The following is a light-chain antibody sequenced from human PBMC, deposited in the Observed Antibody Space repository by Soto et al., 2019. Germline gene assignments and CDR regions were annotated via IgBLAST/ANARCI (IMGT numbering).Light chain of an antibody. CDR3: QQYNNWPGGT. CDR2: GAS. CDR1: QSVSSN. V-gene: IGKV3-15*01. J-gene: IGKJ1*01. Sequence: EIVMTQSQATLSVSPGETATLSCRASQSVSSNLASYQQKPGQAPRLLIYGASTRATGIPARFSGSGSGTEFTLTISILQSEDFAVYFCQQYNNWPGGTFGQGTKVDIK.